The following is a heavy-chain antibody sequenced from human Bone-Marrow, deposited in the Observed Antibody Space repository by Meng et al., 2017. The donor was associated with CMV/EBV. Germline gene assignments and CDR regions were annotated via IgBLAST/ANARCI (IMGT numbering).Heavy chain of an antibody. Sequence: GGSLRLSCAASGFTFSSYSMNWVRQAPGKGLEWVSIIYSGGSSTYYVDSVKGRFTISRDDPKNTLYLQMNSLRAEDTAVYYCAKGRRWADSSGYYRTAFYFDYWGQGTLVTVSS. CDR3: AKGRRWADSSGYYRTAFYFDY. V-gene: IGHV3-23*03. J-gene: IGHJ4*02. CDR1: GFTFSSYS. D-gene: IGHD3-22*01. CDR2: IYSGGSST.